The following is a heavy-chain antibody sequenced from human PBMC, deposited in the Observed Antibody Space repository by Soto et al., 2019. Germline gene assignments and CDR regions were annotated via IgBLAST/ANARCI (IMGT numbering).Heavy chain of an antibody. J-gene: IGHJ4*02. CDR2: ISGSGDST. D-gene: IGHD3-22*01. Sequence: PGGSLRLSCAASGFTFSSYAMNWVRQAPGKGLEWVSVISGSGDSTYYADSVKGRFTISRDNFKNTLYLQMNRLRAEDTAVYYCAKDLEVVTSFRADYWGQGTLVTVSS. CDR3: AKDLEVVTSFRADY. CDR1: GFTFSSYA. V-gene: IGHV3-23*01.